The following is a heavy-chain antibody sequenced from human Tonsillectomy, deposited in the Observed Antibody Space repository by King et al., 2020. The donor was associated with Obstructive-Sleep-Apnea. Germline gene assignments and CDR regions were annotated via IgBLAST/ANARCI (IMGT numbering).Heavy chain of an antibody. V-gene: IGHV4-39*01. D-gene: IGHD6-13*01. CDR1: GASVSSTNYY. J-gene: IGHJ6*02. CDR2: FSSGESP. CDR3: AGKGVAAAGTRYYYGMDV. Sequence: QLQESGPGLVKPSETLSLTCTVSSVSGASVSSTNYYWGWIRQAPGKGLQWIGSFSSGESPSYNPSLRSRVTISFGSSRTQFSLNLTSVSAADTAVYYCAGKGVAAAGTRYYYGMDVWGQGTTVTVSS.